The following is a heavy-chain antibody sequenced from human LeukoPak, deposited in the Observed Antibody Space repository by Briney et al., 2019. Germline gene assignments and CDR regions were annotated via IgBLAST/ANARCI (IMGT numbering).Heavy chain of an antibody. Sequence: KPSETLSLTCAVYGGSFSGFYWTWIRQPPGKGLEWIGEIDHTVSTYSNPSLKSRVIISVDSSKNQFSLKLTSVTAADTAVYYCARGLSSGSYYSYLGSWGQGTLVTVSS. CDR2: IDHTVST. D-gene: IGHD3-10*01. V-gene: IGHV4-34*01. J-gene: IGHJ5*02. CDR3: ARGLSSGSYYSYLGS. CDR1: GGSFSGFY.